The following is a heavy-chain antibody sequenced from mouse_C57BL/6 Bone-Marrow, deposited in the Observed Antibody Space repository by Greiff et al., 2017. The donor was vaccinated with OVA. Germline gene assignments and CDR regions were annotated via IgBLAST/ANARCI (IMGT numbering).Heavy chain of an antibody. V-gene: IGHV1-7*01. D-gene: IGHD2-5*01. CDR3: SYSKCAMDY. CDR1: GYTFTSYW. J-gene: IGHJ4*01. Sequence: VQLKESGAELAKPGASVKLSCKASGYTFTSYWMHWVKQRPGQGLEWIGYINPSSGYTKYNQKFKDKATLTADKSSSTAYMQLSSLTYEDSAVYYCSYSKCAMDYWGQGTSVTVSS. CDR2: INPSSGYT.